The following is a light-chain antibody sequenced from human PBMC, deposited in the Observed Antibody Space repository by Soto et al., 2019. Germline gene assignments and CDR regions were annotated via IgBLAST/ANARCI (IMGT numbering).Light chain of an antibody. CDR1: SGNSGLINYA. J-gene: IGLJ2*01. Sequence: QLVLTQSPSASASLGASVKLTCNLSSGNSGLINYAIAWHQQQPEKGPRYLMKVNSDGSHIKGDGIPDRFSGSSSGAERYLTISSLQSEDEADYYCQTWGTAVVFGGGTKLTVL. V-gene: IGLV4-69*01. CDR2: VNSDGSH. CDR3: QTWGTAVV.